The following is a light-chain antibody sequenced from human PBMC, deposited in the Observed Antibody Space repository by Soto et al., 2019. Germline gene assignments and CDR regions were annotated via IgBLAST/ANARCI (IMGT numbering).Light chain of an antibody. CDR1: SSDVGGYEY. Sequence: QSALTQPPAASGSPGQSVSISCTGTSSDVGGYEYVSWYQQHPGKAPKLIIYEVSQRPSGVPDRFSGSKSGNTASLTVSGLQAEDEADYYCSSYGGSNNLIFGGGTKLTVL. V-gene: IGLV2-8*01. J-gene: IGLJ2*01. CDR3: SSYGGSNNLI. CDR2: EVS.